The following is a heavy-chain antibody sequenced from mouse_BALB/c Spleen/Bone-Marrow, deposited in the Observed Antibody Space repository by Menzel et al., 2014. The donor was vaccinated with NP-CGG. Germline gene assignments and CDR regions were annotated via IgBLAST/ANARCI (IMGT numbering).Heavy chain of an antibody. CDR1: GYSFTGHF. CDR2: INPYNGDT. V-gene: IGHV1-37*01. CDR3: GSYWFAY. J-gene: IGHJ3*01. Sequence: EVKLKESGPELVKPGASVKISCKASGYSFTGHFMSWVKQSHGKSLEWIGRINPYNGDTFYNQKFKGKATLTVDKSSSTAHMELLSLTSEDSAVYYCGSYWFAYWGQGTLVTVSA.